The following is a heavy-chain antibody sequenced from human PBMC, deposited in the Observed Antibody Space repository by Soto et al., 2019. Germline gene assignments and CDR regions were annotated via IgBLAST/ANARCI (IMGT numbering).Heavy chain of an antibody. J-gene: IGHJ3*02. CDR1: GFSLSTSGVG. Sequence: QITLKESGPTLVKPTQTLTLTCTFSGFSLSTSGVGVGWIRQPPGKALEWLALIYWDDDKRYSPSLKSKLTSYNDTCNNQEVLTMTNMDPVDTATDCCSHSRGPEAAFDIWGQGTMVTVSS. V-gene: IGHV2-5*02. CDR3: SHSRGPEAAFDI. CDR2: IYWDDDK.